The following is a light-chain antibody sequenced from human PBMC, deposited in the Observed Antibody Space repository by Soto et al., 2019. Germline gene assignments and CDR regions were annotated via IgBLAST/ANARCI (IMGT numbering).Light chain of an antibody. Sequence: EIELTQSPATLSLSPGERATLSCRASQSVRSSYFACYQQQPGQAPRLLIYGTSSRANGIPDRFSGSGSGTDFTIPISRLEHEDFAVYYCQQYGISPTWTFGQGTKVEIK. V-gene: IGKV3-20*01. CDR1: QSVRSSY. CDR2: GTS. CDR3: QQYGISPTWT. J-gene: IGKJ1*01.